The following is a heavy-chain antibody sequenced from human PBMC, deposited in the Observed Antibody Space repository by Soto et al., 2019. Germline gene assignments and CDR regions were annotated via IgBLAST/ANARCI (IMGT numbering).Heavy chain of an antibody. CDR1: GFTFSSYA. CDR2: ISGSGGSI. Sequence: EVQLLESGGGLVQPGGSLRLSCAASGFTFSSYAMSWVRQAPGKGLEWVSAISGSGGSIDYADSVKGRFTISRDNSKNTLYLQMNSLRADDTAVYYCAKNYYVSSGYYGATPPSLGAIDYWGQGNLVTVSS. J-gene: IGHJ4*02. V-gene: IGHV3-23*01. D-gene: IGHD3-22*01. CDR3: AKNYYVSSGYYGATPPSLGAIDY.